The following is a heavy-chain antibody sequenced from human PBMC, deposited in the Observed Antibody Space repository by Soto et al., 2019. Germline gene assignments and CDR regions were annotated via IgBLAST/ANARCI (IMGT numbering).Heavy chain of an antibody. D-gene: IGHD1-26*01. CDR2: ISGGGGGT. CDR1: DFTFSSYA. V-gene: IGHV3-23*01. Sequence: EVQLLESGGGLVQPGGSLRLSCAASDFTFSSYAMTWVRQAPGKGLEWVSAISGGGGGTYYADSVKGRFTISRDNSKNTLYLQMNSLRAEDTAVYYCAKGHYSGSYVYYDYWGQGTLVTVSS. J-gene: IGHJ4*02. CDR3: AKGHYSGSYVYYDY.